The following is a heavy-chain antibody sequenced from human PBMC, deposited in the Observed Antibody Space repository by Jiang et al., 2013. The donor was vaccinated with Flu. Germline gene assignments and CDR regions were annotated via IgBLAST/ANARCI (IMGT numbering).Heavy chain of an antibody. CDR2: IYYSGST. CDR3: ARTGLLWFGESSNVTPWPWEAFDI. V-gene: IGHV4-39*01. Sequence: IYYSGSTYYNPSLKSRVTISVDTSKNQXSLKLSSVTAADTAVYYCARTGLLWFGESSNVTPWPWEAFDIWGQGTMVTVSS. D-gene: IGHD3-10*01. J-gene: IGHJ3*02.